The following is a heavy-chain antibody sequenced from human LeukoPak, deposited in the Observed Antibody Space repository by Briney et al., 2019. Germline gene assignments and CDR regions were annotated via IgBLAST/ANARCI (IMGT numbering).Heavy chain of an antibody. V-gene: IGHV3-74*01. CDR2: INSDGSST. D-gene: IGHD4-17*01. Sequence: GGSLRLSCAASGFTFSTYCMHWVRQAPGKGLVWVSRINSDGSSTSYADSVKGRFTISRDNAKNTLYLQMNSLRGEDTAVYYCATKMISDSDDYEMAVENWGQGTLVTVSS. CDR3: ATKMISDSDDYEMAVEN. CDR1: GFTFSTYC. J-gene: IGHJ4*02.